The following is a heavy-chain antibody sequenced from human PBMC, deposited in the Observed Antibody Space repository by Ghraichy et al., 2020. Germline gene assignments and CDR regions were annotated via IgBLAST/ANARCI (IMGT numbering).Heavy chain of an antibody. V-gene: IGHV6-1*01. J-gene: IGHJ4*02. CDR2: TSYRSKWYN. D-gene: IGHD1-7*01. Sequence: SQTLSLTCAISGDSVSSNSAAWNWLRQSPSRGLEWLGRTSYRSKWYNDYAPSVKSRITINPDTSKNQFSLHLNSVTPDDTAVYFCARTADRNYADYWGQGTLVTVSS. CDR1: GDSVSSNSAA. CDR3: ARTADRNYADY.